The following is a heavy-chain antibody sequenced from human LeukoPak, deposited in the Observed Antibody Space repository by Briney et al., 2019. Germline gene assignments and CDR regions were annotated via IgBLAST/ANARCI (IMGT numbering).Heavy chain of an antibody. CDR3: AKSTGIAAAGTWYFDL. J-gene: IGHJ2*01. CDR2: ISYDGSHT. CDR1: GFTFSSYT. Sequence: GGSLRLSCEGSGFTFSSYTMIWVRQAPGKGLERVAVISYDGSHTSYIDSVKGRFTISRDNSKNTLYLQMNSLRAEDTAVYYCAKSTGIAAAGTWYFDLWGRGTLVTVSS. D-gene: IGHD6-13*01. V-gene: IGHV3-30*18.